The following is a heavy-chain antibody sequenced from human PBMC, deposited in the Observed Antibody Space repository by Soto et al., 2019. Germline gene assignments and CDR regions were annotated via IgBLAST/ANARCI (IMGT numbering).Heavy chain of an antibody. V-gene: IGHV3-21*01. CDR3: ARDKDYGGILDY. D-gene: IGHD4-17*01. CDR2: ITSSSGYI. CDR1: GFTFSTYS. Sequence: EVQLVESGGGLVKPGGSLRLSCAASGFTFSTYSMNWVRQAPGKGLEWVSSITSSSGYIYYADSVKGRFTISRDNAKNSLYRQMNSLRAEDTAVYYCARDKDYGGILDYWGQGTLVTVSS. J-gene: IGHJ4*02.